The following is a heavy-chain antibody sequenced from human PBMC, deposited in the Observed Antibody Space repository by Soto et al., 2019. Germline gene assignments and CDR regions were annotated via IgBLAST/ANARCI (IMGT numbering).Heavy chain of an antibody. D-gene: IGHD3-16*01. CDR1: GASITGTSY. Sequence: SETLSLTCTVSGASITGTSYWSWIRQPAGKGLEWIGRFSLSGTTNYNPSLRSRVTMSADVSKNQFSLRLTSVTAADAAIYYCARGIWDPSYYDYWGPGTLVTVSS. V-gene: IGHV4-4*07. J-gene: IGHJ4*02. CDR2: FSLSGTT. CDR3: ARGIWDPSYYDY.